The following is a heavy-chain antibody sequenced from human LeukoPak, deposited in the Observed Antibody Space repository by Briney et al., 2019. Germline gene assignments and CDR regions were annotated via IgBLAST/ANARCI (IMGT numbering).Heavy chain of an antibody. Sequence: ASVKVSCKASGYTFTGYYMHWVRQAPGQGLEWMGWINPNSGGTNYAQKFQGRVTMTRDTSISTAYMELSRLRSDDTAVYYCARGSPRGGSGSYIASGNYYYMDVWGKGTTVTVSS. J-gene: IGHJ6*03. CDR1: GYTFTGYY. V-gene: IGHV1-2*02. CDR3: ARGSPRGGSGSYIASGNYYYMDV. CDR2: INPNSGGT. D-gene: IGHD3-10*01.